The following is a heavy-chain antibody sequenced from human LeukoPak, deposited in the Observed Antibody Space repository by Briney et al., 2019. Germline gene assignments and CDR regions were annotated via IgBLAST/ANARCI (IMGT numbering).Heavy chain of an antibody. CDR2: ISSNGGNT. CDR1: RFTFSNYA. V-gene: IGHV3-64*01. J-gene: IGHJ6*03. CDR3: AKRGSGWYEDYYYYMDV. D-gene: IGHD6-19*01. Sequence: GGSLRLSCAASRFTFSNYAMHWVRQAPGKGLEHVSAISSNGGNTHYANSVKGRFTISRDNSKNTLYLQMNSLRAEDTAVYYCAKRGSGWYEDYYYYMDVWGKGTTVTISS.